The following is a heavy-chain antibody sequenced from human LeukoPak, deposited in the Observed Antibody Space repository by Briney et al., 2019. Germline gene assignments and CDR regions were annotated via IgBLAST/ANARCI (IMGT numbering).Heavy chain of an antibody. CDR2: IGPTGTDR. CDR1: GFTFSSCG. D-gene: IGHD1-14*01. Sequence: GGSLRLSCAASGFTFSSCGFNWIRQAPGKGLEWVSSIGPTGTDRYYADSVRGRFTISRDNAKNSMYLQMDSLRDEDTAVYYCATETIGRHYDYWGQGTLLTVSS. J-gene: IGHJ4*02. CDR3: ATETIGRHYDY. V-gene: IGHV3-21*01.